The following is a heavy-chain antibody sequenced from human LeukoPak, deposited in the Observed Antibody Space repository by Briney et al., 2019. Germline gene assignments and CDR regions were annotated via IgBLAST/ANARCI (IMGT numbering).Heavy chain of an antibody. CDR2: INTNTGNP. J-gene: IGHJ3*02. Sequence: ASVKVSCKASGYTFTSYDINWVRQAPGQGLEWMGWINTNTGNPTYAQGFTGRFVFSLDTSVSTAYLQISSLKAEDTAVYYCARGDGYNSWDAFDIWGQGTMVTVSS. V-gene: IGHV7-4-1*02. CDR3: ARGDGYNSWDAFDI. D-gene: IGHD5-24*01. CDR1: GYTFTSYD.